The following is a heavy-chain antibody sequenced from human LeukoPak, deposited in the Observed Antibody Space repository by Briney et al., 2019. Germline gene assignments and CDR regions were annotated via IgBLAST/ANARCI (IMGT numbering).Heavy chain of an antibody. J-gene: IGHJ4*02. CDR3: ARLGYNWNDAEYYFDY. CDR2: IYPGDSDT. CDR1: GYRFTSYW. D-gene: IGHD1-1*01. V-gene: IGHV5-51*01. Sequence: GESLKIPCQGSGYRFTSYWIGWVRQMPGKGLEWMGIIYPGDSDTRYSPSFQGQVTISADKSISTAYLQWSSLKASDTAMYYCARLGYNWNDAEYYFDYWGQGTLVTVSS.